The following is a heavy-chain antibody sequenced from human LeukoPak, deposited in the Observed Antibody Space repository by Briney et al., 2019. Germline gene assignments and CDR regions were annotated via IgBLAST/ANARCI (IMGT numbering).Heavy chain of an antibody. CDR3: AREDCSSTSCLDY. CDR2: INPSGGST. V-gene: IGHV1-46*01. D-gene: IGHD2-2*01. J-gene: IGHJ4*02. CDR1: GYTFSDHY. Sequence: ASVKVSCKTSGYTFSDHYVQWLRQAPGQGLEWMGIINPSGGSTSYAQKFQGRVTMTRDMSTSTVYMELSSLRSEDTAVYYCAREDCSSTSCLDYSGQGTLVTVFS.